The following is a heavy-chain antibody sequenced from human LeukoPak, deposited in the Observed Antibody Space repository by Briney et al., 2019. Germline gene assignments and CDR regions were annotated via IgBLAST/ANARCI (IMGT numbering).Heavy chain of an antibody. V-gene: IGHV3-33*05. CDR2: ISPDGINK. CDR3: ARDWKESHSPYHMDI. Sequence: GGSLRLSCAASGFTFDAFGMQWVRQAPGKGLEWLAFISPDGINKKYADSLKGRFTISRDNSEETLYLQVDDLRVEDTGVYICARDWKESHSPYHMDIWGRGTTVIVSS. J-gene: IGHJ6*03. D-gene: IGHD1-1*01. CDR1: GFTFDAFG.